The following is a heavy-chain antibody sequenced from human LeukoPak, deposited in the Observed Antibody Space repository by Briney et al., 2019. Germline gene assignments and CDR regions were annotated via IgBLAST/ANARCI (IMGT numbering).Heavy chain of an antibody. V-gene: IGHV3-74*01. J-gene: IGHJ4*02. Sequence: GGSLRLSCAVSGFTLSSRWMHWLRQVPGKGLVSVSRIESDGRTAYADSVKGRFIISRDNAKNTLYLQMNSLRVEDTAVYYCARDGRGPDYWGQGTMVAGSS. CDR3: ARDGRGPDY. CDR1: GFTLSSRW. CDR2: IESDGRT.